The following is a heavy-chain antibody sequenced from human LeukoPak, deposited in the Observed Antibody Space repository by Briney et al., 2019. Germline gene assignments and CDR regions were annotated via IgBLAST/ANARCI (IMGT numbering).Heavy chain of an antibody. J-gene: IGHJ4*02. D-gene: IGHD3-22*01. CDR1: GGSISSSSYY. CDR3: ARGGRYYYDSSGYLH. Sequence: SETLSLTCTVSGGSISSSSYYWGWIRQPPGKGLEWIGNIYYSGSTYCNPSLKSRVTISVDTSKNQFSLKLSSVTAADTAVYYCARGGRYYYDSSGYLHWGQGTLVTVSS. V-gene: IGHV4-39*07. CDR2: IYYSGST.